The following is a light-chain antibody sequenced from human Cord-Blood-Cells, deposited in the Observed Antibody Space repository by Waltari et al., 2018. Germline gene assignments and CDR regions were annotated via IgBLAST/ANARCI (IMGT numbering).Light chain of an antibody. CDR1: QSVLYSSNNKNY. CDR2: WAS. CDR3: QKYYSTRT. V-gene: IGKV4-1*01. Sequence: DIVMTQSPDSLAVSLGERATINCKSSQSVLYSSNNKNYLAWYQQKPGQPPKLLIYWASTRESGVPDRVSGSGSGTDFTLTIRSLQAEDVAVYYCQKYYSTRTFGQGTKVEIK. J-gene: IGKJ1*01.